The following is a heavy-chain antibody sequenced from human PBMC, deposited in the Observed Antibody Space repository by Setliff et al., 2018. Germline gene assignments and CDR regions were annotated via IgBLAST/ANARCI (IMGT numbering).Heavy chain of an antibody. Sequence: KPSETLSLTCTVSGGSISSGSYYWSWIRQPAGKGLEWIGRIYTSGSTNYNPSLKSRVTISVDTSKNQFSLKLSSVTAADTAVYYCARWLLMEYYFDYWGQGTLVTVSS. CDR1: GGSISSGSYY. CDR3: ARWLLMEYYFDY. D-gene: IGHD1-1*01. V-gene: IGHV4-61*02. J-gene: IGHJ4*02. CDR2: IYTSGST.